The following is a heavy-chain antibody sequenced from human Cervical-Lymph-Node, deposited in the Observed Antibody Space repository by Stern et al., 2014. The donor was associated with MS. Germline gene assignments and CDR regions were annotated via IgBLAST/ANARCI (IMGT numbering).Heavy chain of an antibody. Sequence: EAQLGGSGGGLVQPGGALGLSCAASIFSFSSLSMNLVRQAPGKGLEWISYISSSSGSIYYADSVKGRFTISRDNANNSLFLQMNSLTEEDTAVYYCARISGWGGYWGQGTLVTVSS. CDR3: ARISGWGGY. J-gene: IGHJ4*02. D-gene: IGHD6-19*01. CDR1: IFSFSSLS. CDR2: ISSSSGSI. V-gene: IGHV3-48*02.